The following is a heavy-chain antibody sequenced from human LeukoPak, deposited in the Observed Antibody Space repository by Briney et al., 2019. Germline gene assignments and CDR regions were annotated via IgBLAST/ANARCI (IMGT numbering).Heavy chain of an antibody. J-gene: IGHJ4*02. CDR3: ARLDAYSSSWYADH. V-gene: IGHV4-61*02. Sequence: SETLSLTCTVSGGSISSGSYYWSWIRQPAGKGLEWIGRIYTSGSTNYNPSLKSRVTISVDTSKNQFSLKLSSVTAADTAVYYCARLDAYSSSWYADHWGQGILVTVSS. D-gene: IGHD6-13*01. CDR2: IYTSGST. CDR1: GGSISSGSYY.